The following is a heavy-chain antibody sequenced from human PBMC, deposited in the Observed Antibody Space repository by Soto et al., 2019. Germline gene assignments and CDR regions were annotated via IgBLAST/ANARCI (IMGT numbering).Heavy chain of an antibody. D-gene: IGHD2-2*01. V-gene: IGHV3-33*01. Sequence: GGSLRLSCETSGFIFRSYGMHWVRQAPGKGLEWVAVVWYNGSNKDYGESVKGRFTVSRDDSKNTLYLQMNNLRADDTAVYYCARVGYCTSTSSNCPFESWGQGTLVTVSS. CDR2: VWYNGSNK. CDR1: GFIFRSYG. J-gene: IGHJ4*02. CDR3: ARVGYCTSTSSNCPFES.